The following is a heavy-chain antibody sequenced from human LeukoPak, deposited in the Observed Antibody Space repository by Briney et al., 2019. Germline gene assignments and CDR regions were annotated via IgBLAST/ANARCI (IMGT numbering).Heavy chain of an antibody. D-gene: IGHD1-1*01. CDR1: GYTFTGYY. CDR3: ARSNNWNDLKFDY. Sequence: GASVKVSCKASGYTFTGYYMHWVRQAPGQGLEWMGWINPNSGGTNYAQKFQGWVTMTRDTSISTAYMELSRLRSDDTAVYYCARSNNWNDLKFDYWGQGTLVTVSS. J-gene: IGHJ4*02. CDR2: INPNSGGT. V-gene: IGHV1-2*04.